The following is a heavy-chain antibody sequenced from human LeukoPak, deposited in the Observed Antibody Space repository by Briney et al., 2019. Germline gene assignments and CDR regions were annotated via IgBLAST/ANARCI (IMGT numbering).Heavy chain of an antibody. CDR1: GYSISSGYY. J-gene: IGHJ6*03. V-gene: IGHV4-38-2*02. CDR3: ARHKDYYYSYMDV. CDR2: IHHSGST. Sequence: SETLSLTCTVSGYSISSGYYWGWIRQPPGKGLEWIGTIHHSGSTFYNPSLKSPVTISVDTSKNQFSLKLSSVTAADTAVYYCARHKDYYYSYMDVWGKGTTVTISS.